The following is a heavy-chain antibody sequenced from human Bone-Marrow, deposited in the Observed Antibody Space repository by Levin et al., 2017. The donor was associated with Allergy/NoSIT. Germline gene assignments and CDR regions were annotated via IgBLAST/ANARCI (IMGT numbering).Heavy chain of an antibody. CDR3: ARGNKYSSGSIDY. D-gene: IGHD6-19*01. J-gene: IGHJ4*02. CDR1: GGSISSSNW. V-gene: IGHV4-4*02. CDR2: IFHSGST. Sequence: SQTLSLTCAVSGGSISSSNWWSWVRQAPGKGLEWIGEIFHSGSTNYTPSLKSRVTILVDSSKNQFSLKLWSVTAADTAVYYCARGNKYSSGSIDYWGQGTLVTVSS.